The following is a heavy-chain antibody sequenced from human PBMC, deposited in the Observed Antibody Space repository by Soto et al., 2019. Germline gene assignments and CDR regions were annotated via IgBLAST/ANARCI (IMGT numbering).Heavy chain of an antibody. V-gene: IGHV1-2*04. CDR2: INPNSGGT. CDR1: GYNFTGYY. J-gene: IGHJ6*02. Sequence: QVQLVQSGAEVKKHGASVKVSCRASGYNFTGYYMHWVRQAPGTGLEWMGWINPNSGGTNYAQKFQGWVTMTRDTSISTAYIELSRLRSDATAVYYCARGIAAAAARGMDVCGHRTTVTVSS. D-gene: IGHD6-13*01. CDR3: ARGIAAAAARGMDV.